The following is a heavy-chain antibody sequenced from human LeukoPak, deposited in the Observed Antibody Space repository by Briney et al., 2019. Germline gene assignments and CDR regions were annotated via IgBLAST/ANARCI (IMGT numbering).Heavy chain of an antibody. CDR2: ISYDGGKK. CDR1: GFTFSSYG. CDR3: AKYKGYDILTGSVGTDY. J-gene: IGHJ4*02. V-gene: IGHV3-30*18. Sequence: SGGSLRLSCAASGFTFSSYGMHWVRQAPGKGLEWVAVISYDGGKKYYADSVKGRFTISRDNSKNALYLQMNNLRAEDTAVYYCAKYKGYDILTGSVGTDYWGQGTLVTVSS. D-gene: IGHD3-9*01.